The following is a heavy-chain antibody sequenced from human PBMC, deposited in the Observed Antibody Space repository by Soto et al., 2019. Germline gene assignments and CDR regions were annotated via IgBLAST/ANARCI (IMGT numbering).Heavy chain of an antibody. D-gene: IGHD3-22*01. CDR3: ARGSGYYYWDDF. CDR1: GYTFTSYA. Sequence: ASVKASCKASGYTFTSYAMHWVRQAPGQRLEWMGWINAGNGNTKYSQKLQGRATITRDTSASTAYMELSSLRSEDTAVYYCARGSGYYYWDDFWGQGTLVTVSS. CDR2: INAGNGNT. V-gene: IGHV1-3*01. J-gene: IGHJ4*02.